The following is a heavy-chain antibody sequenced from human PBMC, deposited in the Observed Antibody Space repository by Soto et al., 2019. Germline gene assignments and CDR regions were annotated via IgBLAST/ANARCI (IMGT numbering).Heavy chain of an antibody. Sequence: GESLKISCKGSGYSFPSYWIGLVRQMPGKGLEWIWIIYPGYSDTRYIPSFQGHVTILADKSISTAYLQWSSLKASDTAMYYCARYPYDSSGLNAFDIWGQGTMVTVSS. CDR2: IYPGYSDT. D-gene: IGHD3-22*01. CDR1: GYSFPSYW. V-gene: IGHV5-51*01. CDR3: ARYPYDSSGLNAFDI. J-gene: IGHJ3*02.